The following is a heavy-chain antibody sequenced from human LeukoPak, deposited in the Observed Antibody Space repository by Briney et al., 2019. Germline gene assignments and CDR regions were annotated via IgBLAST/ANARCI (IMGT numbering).Heavy chain of an antibody. Sequence: PGGSLRLSCAASGFTFSSYAMSWVRQAPGKGLEWVSAISGSGGSTYYADSVKGRFTISRDNSKNTLYLQMNSLRAEDTAVYYCAKDGPDYDILTIDAFDIWGQGTMVTVSS. CDR1: GFTFSSYA. CDR2: ISGSGGST. V-gene: IGHV3-23*01. D-gene: IGHD3-9*01. J-gene: IGHJ3*02. CDR3: AKDGPDYDILTIDAFDI.